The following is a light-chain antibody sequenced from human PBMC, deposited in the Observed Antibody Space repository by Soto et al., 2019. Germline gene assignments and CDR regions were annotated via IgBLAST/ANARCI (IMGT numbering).Light chain of an antibody. CDR1: SGDIGSYNR. CDR3: SSYTNINTGACV. CDR2: EVT. Sequence: QSVLTQPASVSGSPGQSITISCTGTSGDIGSYNRVSWYQQHPGKAPKLIIYEVTDRPSGVSNRFSGSKSGNTASLTISGLQAEDEAEYHCSSYTNINTGACVFGTGTKVTVL. V-gene: IGLV2-14*01. J-gene: IGLJ1*01.